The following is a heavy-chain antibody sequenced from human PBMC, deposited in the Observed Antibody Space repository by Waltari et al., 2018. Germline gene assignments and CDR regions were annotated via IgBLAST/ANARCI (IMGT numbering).Heavy chain of an antibody. Sequence: EVQLVESGGGLVQPGGSLKLSGAASGFIFSGSPIHWVRQGSGQGMEWVGRIGNTGNTYATVYTESVKGRFTISRDDSKNTAYLQMNSLKIEDTAFYYCTRSPGFGPWGQGTLVTVSS. V-gene: IGHV3-73*02. CDR2: IGNTGNTYAT. CDR3: TRSPGFGP. CDR1: GFIFSGSP. J-gene: IGHJ5*02.